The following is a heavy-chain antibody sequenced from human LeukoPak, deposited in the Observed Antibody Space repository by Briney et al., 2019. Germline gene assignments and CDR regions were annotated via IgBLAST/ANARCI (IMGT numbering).Heavy chain of an antibody. D-gene: IGHD2-21*01. V-gene: IGHV3-48*04. CDR3: ATRVI. Sequence: GGSLRLSCAASGFTFSSYSMNWVRQAPGKGLEWVSQISSSGGTIYYADSVKGRFTISRDNARNSLYLQMNSLRAEDTAVYYCATRVIWGQGTLVTVSS. CDR2: ISSSGGTI. J-gene: IGHJ4*02. CDR1: GFTFSSYS.